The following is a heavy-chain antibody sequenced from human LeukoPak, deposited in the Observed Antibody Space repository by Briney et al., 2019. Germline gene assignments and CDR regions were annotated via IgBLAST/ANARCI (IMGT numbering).Heavy chain of an antibody. V-gene: IGHV1-69*13. CDR1: GGTFSSYA. J-gene: IGHJ5*02. CDR3: ARGRIAVAGTNWFDP. Sequence: GASVKVSCKASGGTFSSYAISWVRQAPGQGLKWMGGIIPIFGTANYAQKFQGRVTITAGESTSTAYMELSSLRSEDTAVYYCARGRIAVAGTNWFDPWGQGTLVTVSS. CDR2: IIPIFGTA. D-gene: IGHD6-19*01.